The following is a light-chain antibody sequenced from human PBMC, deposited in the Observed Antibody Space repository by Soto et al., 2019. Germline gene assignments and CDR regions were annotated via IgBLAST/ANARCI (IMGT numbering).Light chain of an antibody. J-gene: IGLJ1*01. Sequence: QSVLTQPASVSGSPGQSITISCTGTSSDVGGYNYVSWYQHHPGKAPKLIIYDVSNRPSGVSIRFSGSKSDNTASLTISGLQPEDEADYQCSSYTTSNTRQIVFGTGTKVTDL. V-gene: IGLV2-14*03. CDR1: SSDVGGYNY. CDR3: SSYTTSNTRQIV. CDR2: DVS.